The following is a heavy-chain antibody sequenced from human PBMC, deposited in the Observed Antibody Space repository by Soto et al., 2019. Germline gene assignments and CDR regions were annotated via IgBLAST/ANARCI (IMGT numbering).Heavy chain of an antibody. V-gene: IGHV1-69*13. J-gene: IGHJ4*02. CDR1: GGTFSSYA. CDR3: ARDGRPYDYVWGSYRYTPY. D-gene: IGHD3-16*02. Sequence: ASVKVSCKASGGTFSSYAISWVRQAPGQGLEWMGGIIPIFGTANYAQKFQGRVTITADESTSTAYMELSSLRSEDTAVYYCARDGRPYDYVWGSYRYTPYWGQGTLVTVPS. CDR2: IIPIFGTA.